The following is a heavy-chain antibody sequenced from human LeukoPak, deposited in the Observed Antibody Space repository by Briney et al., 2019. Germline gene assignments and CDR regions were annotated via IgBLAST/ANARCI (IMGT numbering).Heavy chain of an antibody. D-gene: IGHD2-2*02. V-gene: IGHV3-7*01. CDR3: ARGVLPGAIEWSLDY. CDR1: GFSFSNYW. CDR2: IKQDGSEK. J-gene: IGHJ4*02. Sequence: PGGSLRLSCAASGFSFSNYWMSWVRQAPGKGLEWVANIKQDGSEKFYVGSVRGRFTISRDNAKNSLYLQMNSLRAEDTAVYYCARGVLPGAIEWSLDYWGXGTLVTVSS.